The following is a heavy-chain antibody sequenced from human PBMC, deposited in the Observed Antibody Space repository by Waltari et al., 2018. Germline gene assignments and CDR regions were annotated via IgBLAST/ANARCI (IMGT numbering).Heavy chain of an antibody. Sequence: EVQLVESGGDSIQPGGSLRLSCAASGFTFSSHSMNWVRQAPGKGLEWVSYITSSSSTIYYADSVKGRFTISRDNAKNSLYLEMNSLRGEDTAVYYCARDGRSGSSLPNYFDYWGQGTLVTVSS. CDR2: ITSSSSTI. V-gene: IGHV3-48*01. CDR1: GFTFSSHS. CDR3: ARDGRSGSSLPNYFDY. D-gene: IGHD1-26*01. J-gene: IGHJ4*02.